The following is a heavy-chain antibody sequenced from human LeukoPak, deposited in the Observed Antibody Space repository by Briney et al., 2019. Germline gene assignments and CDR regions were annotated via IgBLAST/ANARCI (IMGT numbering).Heavy chain of an antibody. Sequence: PGGSLRLSCAASGFTFSSYGMHWVRQAPDKGLEWVAVISYDGSNKYYADSVKGRFTISRDNSKNTLYLQMNSLRAEDTAVYYCAKGYCSSTSCYVIDYWGQGTLVTVSS. CDR3: AKGYCSSTSCYVIDY. D-gene: IGHD2-2*01. CDR1: GFTFSSYG. CDR2: ISYDGSNK. V-gene: IGHV3-30*18. J-gene: IGHJ4*02.